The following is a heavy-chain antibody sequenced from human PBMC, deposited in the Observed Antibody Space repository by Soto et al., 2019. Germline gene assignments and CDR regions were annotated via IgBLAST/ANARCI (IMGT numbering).Heavy chain of an antibody. CDR2: IYYSGST. D-gene: IGHD2-2*02. CDR1: GDSINSVGSY. Sequence: PSETLSLTCTVSGDSINSVGSYWSWIRQHPGKGLEWIGYIYYSGSTFYNPSLKSRVIISVDTSKNQFSLNLISVTAADTAVYYCGSFDDQINPATIVNWGQGTLVTVSS. CDR3: GSFDDQINPATIVN. J-gene: IGHJ4*02. V-gene: IGHV4-31*02.